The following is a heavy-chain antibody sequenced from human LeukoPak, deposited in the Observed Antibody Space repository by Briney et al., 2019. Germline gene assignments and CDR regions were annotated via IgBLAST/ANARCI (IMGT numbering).Heavy chain of an antibody. V-gene: IGHV3-30-3*01. CDR2: ISYDGSNK. Sequence: GGSLRLSCAASRFTFSSYAMHWVRQAPGKGLEWVAVISYDGSNKYYADSVKGRFTISRDNSKNTLYLQMNSLRAEDTAVYYCARGPQYYYDSTGYYGEHAFDIWGRGTMVTVSS. CDR1: RFTFSSYA. J-gene: IGHJ3*02. CDR3: ARGPQYYYDSTGYYGEHAFDI. D-gene: IGHD3-22*01.